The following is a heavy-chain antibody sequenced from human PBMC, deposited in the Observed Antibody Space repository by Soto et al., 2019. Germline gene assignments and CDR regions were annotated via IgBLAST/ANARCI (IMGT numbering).Heavy chain of an antibody. J-gene: IGHJ3*02. V-gene: IGHV3-21*01. CDR2: ISSSGNYI. D-gene: IGHD2-15*01. Sequence: GSLRLSCAASGFSISSYEMNWVRQAPGKGLEWVSAISSSGNYIYYADSVRGRFTISRVSAKNSLFLQMNSLRAADTALYYCAREVKSTGGPDGFDIWGQRTMVTVSS. CDR1: GFSISSYE. CDR3: AREVKSTGGPDGFDI.